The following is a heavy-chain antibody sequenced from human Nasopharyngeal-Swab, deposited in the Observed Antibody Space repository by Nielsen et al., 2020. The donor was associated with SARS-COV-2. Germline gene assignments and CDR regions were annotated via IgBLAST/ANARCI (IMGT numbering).Heavy chain of an antibody. D-gene: IGHD2-2*01. CDR2: IIPIFGTA. J-gene: IGHJ5*02. CDR3: ARAADIVVVSAPFLGWFDP. Sequence: WVRQAPGQGLEWMGGIIPIFGTANYAQKFQGRVTITADESTSTAYMELSSLRSEDTAVYYCARAADIVVVSAPFLGWFDPWGQGTLVTVSS. V-gene: IGHV1-69*01.